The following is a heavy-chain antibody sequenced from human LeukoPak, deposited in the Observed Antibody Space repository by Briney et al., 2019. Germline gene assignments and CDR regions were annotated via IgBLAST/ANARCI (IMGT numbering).Heavy chain of an antibody. CDR3: ARVGRGVPGVFGDY. D-gene: IGHD2-8*02. Sequence: PGGSLRLSCAASGFTLSDYYMSWIRQAPGKGLEWVSYIDFSGSTIYYADSVKGRFTFSRDNAKNSLYLQMNSLRPEDTAVYYCARVGRGVPGVFGDYWGQGTVVTVSS. CDR1: GFTLSDYY. CDR2: IDFSGSTI. J-gene: IGHJ4*02. V-gene: IGHV3-11*01.